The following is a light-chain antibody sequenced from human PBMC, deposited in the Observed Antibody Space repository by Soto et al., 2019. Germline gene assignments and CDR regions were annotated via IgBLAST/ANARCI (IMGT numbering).Light chain of an antibody. CDR2: DDS. V-gene: IGLV3-21*02. Sequence: SYELTQPPSVSVAPGQTARITCGGNKIGTKSVHWYQQKPGQAPVLVVFDDSDRPSGIPERFSGSNSGNTATLTSSRVEAGDEADYYCQVWDSLTDQNGVFGGGTKLTVL. J-gene: IGLJ3*02. CDR1: KIGTKS. CDR3: QVWDSLTDQNGV.